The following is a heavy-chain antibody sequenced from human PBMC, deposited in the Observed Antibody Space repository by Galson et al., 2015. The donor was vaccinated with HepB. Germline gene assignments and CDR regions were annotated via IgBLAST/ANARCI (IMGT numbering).Heavy chain of an antibody. CDR1: GGSISSSSYY. CDR2: IYYSGST. V-gene: IGHV4-39*01. CDR3: ARHARQWLATTPFDY. D-gene: IGHD6-19*01. J-gene: IGHJ4*02. Sequence: SETLSLTCTVSGGSISSSSYYWGWIRQPPGKGLEWIGSIYYSGSTYYNPSLKSRVTISVDTSKNQFSLKLSSVTAADTAVYYCARHARQWLATTPFDYWGQGTLVTVSS.